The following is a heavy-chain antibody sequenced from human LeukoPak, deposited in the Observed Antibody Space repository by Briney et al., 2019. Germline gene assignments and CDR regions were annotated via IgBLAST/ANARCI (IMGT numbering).Heavy chain of an antibody. J-gene: IGHJ4*02. CDR2: TYYRSKWYT. CDR1: GDSVSSNSAA. V-gene: IGHV6-1*01. D-gene: IGHD1-1*01. Sequence: SQTLSLTCAISGDSVSSNSAAWNWIRQSPSRGLEWLGRTYYRSKWYTYYAASVKSRLAINRDTSKNQFSLQLNSVTPEDTAVYYCARSTGPIDYWGQGTLVTVSS. CDR3: ARSTGPIDY.